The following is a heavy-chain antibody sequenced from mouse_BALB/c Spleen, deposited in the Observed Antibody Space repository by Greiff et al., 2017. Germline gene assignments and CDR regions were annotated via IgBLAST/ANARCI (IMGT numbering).Heavy chain of an antibody. Sequence: EVQVVESGGGLVQPGGSRKLSCAASGFTFSSFGMHWVRQAPEKGLEWVAYISSGSSTIYYADTVKGRFTISRDNPKNTLFLQMTSLRSEDTAMYYCARGYDSYAMDYWGQGTSVTVSS. CDR1: GFTFSSFG. V-gene: IGHV5-17*02. CDR3: ARGYDSYAMDY. J-gene: IGHJ4*01. CDR2: ISSGSSTI. D-gene: IGHD3-1*01.